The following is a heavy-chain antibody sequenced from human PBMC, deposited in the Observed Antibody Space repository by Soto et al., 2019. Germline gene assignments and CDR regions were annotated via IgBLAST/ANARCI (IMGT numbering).Heavy chain of an antibody. CDR2: IIPILGIA. J-gene: IGHJ4*02. CDR3: ARDLIYSEGFDY. Sequence: SVKVSCKASGGTFSSYTISWVRQAPGQGLEWMGRIIPILGIANYAQKFQGRVTITADKSTSTAYMELSSLRSEDTAVYYCARDLIYSEGFDYWGQGTLVTVSS. V-gene: IGHV1-69*04. D-gene: IGHD5-18*01. CDR1: GGTFSSYT.